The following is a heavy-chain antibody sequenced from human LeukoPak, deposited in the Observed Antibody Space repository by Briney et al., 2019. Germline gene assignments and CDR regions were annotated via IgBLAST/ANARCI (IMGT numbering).Heavy chain of an antibody. J-gene: IGHJ4*02. CDR2: IKSKTDGGTT. CDR3: TTVMTVRGVIAHDY. Sequence: GGSLTLSCAASGFSFSNDWMSWVRQAPGKGLEWVGGIKSKTDGGTTDYAAPVKGRFTISRDDSKNTLYLQMNSLKTEDTAVYYCTTVMTVRGVIAHDYWGQGTLVTVSS. CDR1: GFSFSNDW. V-gene: IGHV3-15*01. D-gene: IGHD3-10*01.